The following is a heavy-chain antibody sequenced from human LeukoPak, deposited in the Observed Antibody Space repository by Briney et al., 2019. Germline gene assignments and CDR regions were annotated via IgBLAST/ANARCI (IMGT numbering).Heavy chain of an antibody. D-gene: IGHD3-10*01. CDR3: TLMVRGVIAY. J-gene: IGHJ4*02. CDR2: IYYSGST. V-gene: IGHV4-39*01. CDR1: GGSISSSSYY. Sequence: PSETLSLTCTVSGGSISSSSYYWGWIRQPPGKGLEWIGSIYYSGSTYYNPSLKSRVTISVDTSKNQFSLKLSSVTAAGTAVYYCTLMVRGVIAYWGQGTLVTVSS.